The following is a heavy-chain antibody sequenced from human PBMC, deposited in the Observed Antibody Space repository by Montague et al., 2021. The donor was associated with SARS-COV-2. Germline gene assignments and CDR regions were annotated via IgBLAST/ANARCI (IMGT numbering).Heavy chain of an antibody. J-gene: IGHJ6*02. D-gene: IGHD5-24*01. CDR1: GASFSGYY. V-gene: IGHV4-34*01. Sequence: SETLSLTCAVYGASFSGYYWSWIRQPPGKGLEWIGEINHSGSTNYNPSLKSRVTISVDTSKNQFSLKLSSVTAADTAVYYCARRGYSYYYYGMDAWGQGTTVTVSS. CDR2: INHSGST. CDR3: ARRGYSYYYYGMDA.